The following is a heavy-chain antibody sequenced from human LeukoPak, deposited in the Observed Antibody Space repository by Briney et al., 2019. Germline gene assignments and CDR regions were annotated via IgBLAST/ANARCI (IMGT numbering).Heavy chain of an antibody. V-gene: IGHV4-59*08. Sequence: SETLSLTCTVSGGTISSYYWNWIRQPPGKGLEWIGYIHYSGSTKYNPSLKSRVTISVDTSKNQFSLKLSSVTAADTAVYYCARYYYGSGSYYTFDYWGQGTLVTVSS. D-gene: IGHD3-10*01. CDR3: ARYYYGSGSYYTFDY. CDR2: IHYSGST. CDR1: GGTISSYY. J-gene: IGHJ4*02.